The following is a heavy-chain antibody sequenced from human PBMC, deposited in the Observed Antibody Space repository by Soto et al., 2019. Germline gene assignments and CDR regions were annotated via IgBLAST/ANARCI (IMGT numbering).Heavy chain of an antibody. J-gene: IGHJ5*02. V-gene: IGHV3-66*01. CDR3: STVGGSSSPSPGWFDP. CDR2: IYTGDYT. Sequence: EVQLVESGGGLVQPGGSLRLSCAASGFTVRSNSMTWVRQAPGKGLECVSVIYTGDYTFYADSVKGRFNISRDISNNTLFLHMTSLRVEHTAIYYCSTVGGSSSPSPGWFDPWGQGTLVTVSS. CDR1: GFTVRSNS. D-gene: IGHD3-16*01.